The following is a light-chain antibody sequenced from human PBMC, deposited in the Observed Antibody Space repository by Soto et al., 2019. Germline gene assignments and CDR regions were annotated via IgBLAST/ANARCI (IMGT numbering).Light chain of an antibody. V-gene: IGKV1-6*01. CDR2: AAS. Sequence: AIQMTQSPSSLSASVGDRVTITCRASQAIGNDLGWYQQIPGKAPKLLIYAASRLHSGVPSNFSGSGSGSDFTLTISSLQPEDFATYYCLQNYRSPGTFGQGTKVELK. CDR1: QAIGND. J-gene: IGKJ1*01. CDR3: LQNYRSPGT.